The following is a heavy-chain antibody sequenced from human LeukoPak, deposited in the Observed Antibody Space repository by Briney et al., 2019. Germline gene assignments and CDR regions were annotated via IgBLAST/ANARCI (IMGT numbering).Heavy chain of an antibody. Sequence: APVKVSCKASGGTFTSYAISWVRQAPGHGLEWRGGIIPIFGTANYAQKFQGRVTITADESTSTAYMELSSLRAEDTAVYDCASGDSGYDTYNWFDPWGQGTLVTVSS. J-gene: IGHJ5*02. CDR2: IIPIFGTA. V-gene: IGHV1-69*13. CDR3: ASGDSGYDTYNWFDP. CDR1: GGTFTSYA. D-gene: IGHD5-12*01.